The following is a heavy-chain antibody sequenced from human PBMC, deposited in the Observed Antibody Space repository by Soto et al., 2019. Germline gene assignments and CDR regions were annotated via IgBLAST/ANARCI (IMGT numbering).Heavy chain of an antibody. CDR1: GGTFSSYA. CDR2: IIPILGTA. Sequence: QVQLVQSGAEVKKPGSSGKVSCKASGGTFSSYAISWVRQAPGQGLEWMGGIIPILGTANYAQKFRGRVTITADESTSTAYMELSSLRSEDTAVYYCARGGSGILWFDPWGQGTLVTVSS. CDR3: ARGGSGILWFDP. D-gene: IGHD3-10*01. J-gene: IGHJ5*02. V-gene: IGHV1-69*01.